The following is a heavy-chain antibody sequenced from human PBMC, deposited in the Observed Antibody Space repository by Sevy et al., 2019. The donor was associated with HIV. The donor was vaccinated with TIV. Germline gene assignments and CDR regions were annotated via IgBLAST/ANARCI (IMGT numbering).Heavy chain of an antibody. CDR1: GFSFTNAW. Sequence: GGSLRLSCAASGFSFTNAWMTWVRQAPGKGLEWVGRIKSKRDGETTDYAAPVRGRFTISRDDSENTLFLQMNSLNTEDTAIYYCTGAAILFDYWGQGTLVTVSS. CDR2: IKSKRDGETT. CDR3: TGAAILFDY. J-gene: IGHJ4*02. V-gene: IGHV3-15*01. D-gene: IGHD2-2*01.